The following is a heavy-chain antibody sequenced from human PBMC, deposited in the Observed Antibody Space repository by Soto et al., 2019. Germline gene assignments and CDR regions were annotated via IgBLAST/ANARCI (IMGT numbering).Heavy chain of an antibody. CDR2: IYYSGST. Sequence: SETVSLTCTVSGGSISSYYWSWIRQPPGKGLEWIGYIYYSGSTNYNPSLKSRVTISVDTSKNQFSLKLSSVTAADTAVYYCALTTVTDYYYYYMDVWGKGTTVTVSS. CDR3: ALTTVTDYYYYYMDV. J-gene: IGHJ6*03. CDR1: GGSISSYY. D-gene: IGHD4-17*01. V-gene: IGHV4-59*01.